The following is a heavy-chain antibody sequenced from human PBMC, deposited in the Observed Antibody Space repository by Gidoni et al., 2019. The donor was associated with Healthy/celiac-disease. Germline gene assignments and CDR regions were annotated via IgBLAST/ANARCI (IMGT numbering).Heavy chain of an antibody. Sequence: EVQRVDSGGVVVRPGGALRLPFAALGFTFGDYTMHWVRQAPGKGLEWVSLISWDGGSTYYAASVKGRFTISRDNSKNSLYLQMNSLRTEDTALYYCAKFVGATPRDAFDIWCQGTMVTVSS. J-gene: IGHJ3*02. CDR1: GFTFGDYT. CDR3: AKFVGATPRDAFDI. CDR2: ISWDGGST. V-gene: IGHV3-43*01. D-gene: IGHD1-26*01.